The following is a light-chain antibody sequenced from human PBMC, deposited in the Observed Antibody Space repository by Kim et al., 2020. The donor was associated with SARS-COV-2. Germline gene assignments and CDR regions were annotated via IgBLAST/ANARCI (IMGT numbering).Light chain of an antibody. CDR1: SLRSYY. V-gene: IGLV3-19*01. Sequence: GQTVRITCQGDSLRSYYATWYQQKPGQAPILVIYGKNNRPSGIPDRFSGSSSGNTASLTITGTQAGDEADYYCNSRDSNDNVVFGGGTKLTVL. CDR2: GKN. CDR3: NSRDSNDNVV. J-gene: IGLJ2*01.